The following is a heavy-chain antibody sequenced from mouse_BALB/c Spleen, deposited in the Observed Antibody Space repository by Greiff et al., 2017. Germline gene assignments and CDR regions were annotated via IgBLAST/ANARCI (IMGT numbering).Heavy chain of an antibody. Sequence: EVQRVESGGGLVQPGGSLKLSCAASGFTFSSYGMSWVRQTPDKRLELVATINSNGGSTYYPDSVKGRFTISRDNAKNTLYLQMSSLKSEDTAMYYCARSRDGNSLFAYWGQGTLVTVSA. CDR2: INSNGGST. V-gene: IGHV5-6-3*01. J-gene: IGHJ3*01. CDR1: GFTFSSYG. CDR3: ARSRDGNSLFAY. D-gene: IGHD2-1*01.